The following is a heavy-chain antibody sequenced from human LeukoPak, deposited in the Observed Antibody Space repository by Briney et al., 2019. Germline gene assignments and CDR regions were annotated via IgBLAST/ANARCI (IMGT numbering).Heavy chain of an antibody. J-gene: IGHJ4*02. V-gene: IGHV4-38-2*02. CDR3: ASDTVVADGFFHS. Sequence: SETLSLTCTGSGHSISSGYYWGWVRQPPGKGLEWIDSLFYTGSPYYNPSLTSRLTMSIDTSKNQFSLKLSSVTAADTAVYFCASDTVVADGFFHSWGQGTLVTVSS. CDR1: GHSISSGYY. D-gene: IGHD6-19*01. CDR2: LFYTGSP.